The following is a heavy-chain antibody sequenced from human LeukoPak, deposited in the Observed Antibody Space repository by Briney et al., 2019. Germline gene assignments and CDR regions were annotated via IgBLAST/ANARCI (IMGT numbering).Heavy chain of an antibody. Sequence: PSETLSLTCAVYGGSFSGYYWSWIRQPPGKGLEWIGEINHSGSTNYNPSLKSRVTISVDTSKNQFSLKLSSVTAADTAVYYCARAPMVRGVTRIDYWGQGTLVTVSS. V-gene: IGHV4-34*01. CDR3: ARAPMVRGVTRIDY. J-gene: IGHJ4*02. CDR1: GGSFSGYY. CDR2: INHSGST. D-gene: IGHD3-10*01.